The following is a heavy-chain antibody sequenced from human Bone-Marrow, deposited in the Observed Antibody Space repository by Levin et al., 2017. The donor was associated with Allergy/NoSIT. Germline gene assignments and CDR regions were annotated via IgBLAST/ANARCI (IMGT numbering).Heavy chain of an antibody. J-gene: IGHJ4*02. CDR3: ARDPEQQLEYYFDY. CDR1: GFTFSSYG. V-gene: IGHV3-33*01. Sequence: GESLKISCAASGFTFSSYGMHWVRQAPGKGLEWVAVIWYDGSNKYYADSVKGRFTISRDNSKNTLYLQMNSLRAEDTAVYYCARDPEQQLEYYFDYWGQGTLVTVSS. CDR2: IWYDGSNK. D-gene: IGHD6-13*01.